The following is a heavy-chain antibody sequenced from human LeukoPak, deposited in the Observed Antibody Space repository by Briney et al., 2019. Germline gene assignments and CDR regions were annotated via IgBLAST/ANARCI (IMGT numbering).Heavy chain of an antibody. CDR3: AGGAVSGYGRLGH. J-gene: IGHJ4*02. D-gene: IGHD5-12*01. CDR1: GYTFTEND. CDR2: VNPNSGNT. Sequence: GASVKVSCKASGYTFTENDISWVRQATGQGLEWMGWVNPNSGNTGYAQNFQGRVTMTRNTSISTVYMELSSLRYDDTAVYYCAGGAVSGYGRLGHWGQGSLVTVSS. V-gene: IGHV1-8*01.